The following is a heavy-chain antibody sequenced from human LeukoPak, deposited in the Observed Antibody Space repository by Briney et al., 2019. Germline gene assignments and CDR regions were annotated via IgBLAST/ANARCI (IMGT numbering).Heavy chain of an antibody. V-gene: IGHV1-18*01. CDR3: ARFRGTTRATMVRGVVDY. J-gene: IGHJ4*02. CDR1: GYTFTSYG. D-gene: IGHD3-10*01. CDR2: ISAYNGNT. Sequence: ASVKVSCKASGYTFTSYGISWVRQAPGQGLEWMGWISAYNGNTNYAQKLQGRVTMTTDTSTSTAYMELRSLRSDDTAVYYCARFRGTTRATMVRGVVDYWGPGTLVTVSS.